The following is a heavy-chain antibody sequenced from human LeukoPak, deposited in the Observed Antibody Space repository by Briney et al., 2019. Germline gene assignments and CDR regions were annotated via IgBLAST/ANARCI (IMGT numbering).Heavy chain of an antibody. J-gene: IGHJ6*03. V-gene: IGHV4-34*01. CDR3: ARHSEYQLLLSRYYYYYMDV. D-gene: IGHD2-2*01. Sequence: KASETLSLTCAVYGGSFSGYYWSWIRQPPGKGLEWIGEINHSGSTNYNPSLKSRVTISVDTSKNQFSLKLSSVTAADTAVYYCARHSEYQLLLSRYYYYYMDVWGKGTTVTVSS. CDR2: INHSGST. CDR1: GGSFSGYY.